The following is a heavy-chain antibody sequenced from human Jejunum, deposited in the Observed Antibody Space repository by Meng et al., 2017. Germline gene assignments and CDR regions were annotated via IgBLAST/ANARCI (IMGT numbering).Heavy chain of an antibody. CDR3: VRESLSITVGPGVRTYHYYGMDV. J-gene: IGHJ6*02. V-gene: IGHV3-48*03. D-gene: IGHD3-10*01. CDR2: IGFGGTPI. Sequence: GGSLRLSCEASGFAFRDYEMHWVRQAPGKGLEWVSYIGFGGTPIYYADSVKGRFTISRDNGKNSLFLQLSSLRVEDTAVYYCVRESLSITVGPGVRTYHYYGMDVWGQGSTVTVSS. CDR1: GFAFRDYE.